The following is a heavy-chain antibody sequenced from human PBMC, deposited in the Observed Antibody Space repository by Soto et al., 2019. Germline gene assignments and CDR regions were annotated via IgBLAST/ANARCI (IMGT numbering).Heavy chain of an antibody. CDR3: AKDHRPDGAWDFDF. CDR1: GFSFGTYT. CDR2: IIQDGTT. Sequence: EVQLLESGGGSVLPGGSLRLSCAASGFSFGTYTFSWVRQAPGKGPEWVSGIIQDGTTHYADSVRGRFTISRDNSKNTVYLQMFILRGEDTGVYYCAKDHRPDGAWDFDFWGQGTLVTVSS. D-gene: IGHD4-17*01. J-gene: IGHJ4*02. V-gene: IGHV3-23*01.